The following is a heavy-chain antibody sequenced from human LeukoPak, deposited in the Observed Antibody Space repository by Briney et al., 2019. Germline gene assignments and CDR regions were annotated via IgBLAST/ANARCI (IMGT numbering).Heavy chain of an antibody. J-gene: IGHJ5*02. D-gene: IGHD3-22*01. Sequence: ASVKVSCKASGYTFTGYYMHWVRQAPGQGLEWMGWINPNSGGTKYAQKFQGRVTMARDTSISTAYMELSSLRSDDTAVYYCARGVLAGYDSSGYPFYNRFDPWGQGTLVTVSS. V-gene: IGHV1-2*02. CDR2: INPNSGGT. CDR3: ARGVLAGYDSSGYPFYNRFDP. CDR1: GYTFTGYY.